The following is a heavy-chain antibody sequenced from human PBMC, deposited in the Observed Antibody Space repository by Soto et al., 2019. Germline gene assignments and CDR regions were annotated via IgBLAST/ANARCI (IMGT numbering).Heavy chain of an antibody. CDR1: GYTFSDYY. CDR2: INPNSGGT. Sequence: QVQLVQSGAEVRKPGASVKVSCKASGYTFSDYYIHWVRQAPGQGLEWMGWINPNSGGTKYAPKFRGGVTMTRETSITTAYMELSRLRSGDTAVYYCAREPATAKPEGVDFWGQGTLVTVSS. CDR3: AREPATAKPEGVDF. D-gene: IGHD1-1*01. V-gene: IGHV1-2*02. J-gene: IGHJ4*02.